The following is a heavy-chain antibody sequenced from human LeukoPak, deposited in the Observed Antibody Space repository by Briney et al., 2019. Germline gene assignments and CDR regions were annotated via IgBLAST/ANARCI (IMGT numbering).Heavy chain of an antibody. V-gene: IGHV4-39*01. Sequence: SETLSLTCTVSGGSISSSSYSWGWIRQPPGKGLEWIGRIYYSGSTYYNPSLKSRVTISVDTSKNQFSPKLSSVTAADTAVYYCARLAYYYQHRFDYWGQGTLVTVSS. J-gene: IGHJ4*02. D-gene: IGHD3-10*01. CDR2: IYYSGST. CDR1: GGSISSSSYS. CDR3: ARLAYYYQHRFDY.